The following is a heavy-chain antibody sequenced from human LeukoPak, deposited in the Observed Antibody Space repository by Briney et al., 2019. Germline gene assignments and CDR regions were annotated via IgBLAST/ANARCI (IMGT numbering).Heavy chain of an antibody. D-gene: IGHD5-12*01. V-gene: IGHV1-69*06. J-gene: IGHJ3*02. Sequence: SVKVSCKASGGTFSSYAIIWVRQAPGQGLEWMGGIIPIFGTANYAQKFQGRVTITADKSTSTAYMELSSLRSEDPAVYYCARDGYSGYVAAFDIWGQGTMVTVSS. CDR1: GGTFSSYA. CDR3: ARDGYSGYVAAFDI. CDR2: IIPIFGTA.